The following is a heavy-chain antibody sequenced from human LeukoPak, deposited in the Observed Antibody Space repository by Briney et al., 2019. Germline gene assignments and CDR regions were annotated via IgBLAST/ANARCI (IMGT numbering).Heavy chain of an antibody. J-gene: IGHJ6*03. V-gene: IGHV4-34*01. Sequence: SETLSLTCAVYGGSFSGYYWSWIRQPPGKGLEWIGETNHSGSTNYNPSLKSRVTISVDTSKNQFSLKLSSVTAADTAVYYCARVLRFLEWLPIYYYYYYMDVWGKGTTVTVSS. CDR1: GGSFSGYY. CDR2: TNHSGST. D-gene: IGHD3-3*01. CDR3: ARVLRFLEWLPIYYYYYYMDV.